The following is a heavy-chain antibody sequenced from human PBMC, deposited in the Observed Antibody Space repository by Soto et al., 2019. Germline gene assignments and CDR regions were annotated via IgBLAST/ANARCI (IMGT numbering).Heavy chain of an antibody. CDR2: IYYSGST. D-gene: IGHD2-21*02. Sequence: SETLSLTCTVSGGSISSYYWSWIRQPPGKGLKWIGYIYYSGSTNYNPSLNSRVTISVDTSKNQFSLKLSSVTAADMAVYYCARVVVTTNYYFDYWGQGTLVTVSS. CDR3: ARVVVTTNYYFDY. V-gene: IGHV4-59*01. J-gene: IGHJ4*02. CDR1: GGSISSYY.